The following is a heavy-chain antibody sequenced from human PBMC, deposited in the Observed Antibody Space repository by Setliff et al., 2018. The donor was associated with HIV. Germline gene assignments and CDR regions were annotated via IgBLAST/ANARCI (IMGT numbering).Heavy chain of an antibody. V-gene: IGHV4-59*11. J-gene: IGHJ6*02. CDR1: GGSMSTHY. Sequence: SETLSLTCTVSGGSMSTHYWSWIRQTPGKGLEWIGHIYTTGSTHYNPSLRSRVTISIDTSKSHFSLRLKSVTAADTAVYYCARGDGYRGNDAYYDTGLDVWGQGITVTVS. CDR3: ARGDGYRGNDAYYDTGLDV. CDR2: IYTTGST. D-gene: IGHD5-12*01.